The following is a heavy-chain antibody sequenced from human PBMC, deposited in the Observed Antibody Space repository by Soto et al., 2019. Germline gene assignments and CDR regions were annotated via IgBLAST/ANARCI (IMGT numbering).Heavy chain of an antibody. V-gene: IGHV4-39*01. Sequence: QLQLQESGPGLVKPSETLSLTCTVSGGSISSSSYYWGWIRQPPGKGLEWIGSIYYSGSTYYNPSLKSRVTISVDTSKNQFSLKLSSVTAADTAVYYCASGITMIVVVTPFDYWGQGTLVTVSS. J-gene: IGHJ4*02. CDR3: ASGITMIVVVTPFDY. D-gene: IGHD3-22*01. CDR2: IYYSGST. CDR1: GGSISSSSYY.